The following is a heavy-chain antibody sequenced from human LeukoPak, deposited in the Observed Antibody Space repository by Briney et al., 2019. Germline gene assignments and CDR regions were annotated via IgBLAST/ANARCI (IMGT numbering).Heavy chain of an antibody. CDR1: GGSISSYY. J-gene: IGHJ5*02. CDR2: IYTSGST. CDR3: ARGGYYDGSGFSPRHNWFDP. Sequence: PSETLSLTCTVSGGSISSYYWSWIRQPAGKGLEWIGRIYTSGSTNYNPSLKSRVTLSVDTSKNQFSLKLSSVTAADTAVYYCARGGYYDGSGFSPRHNWFDPWGQGTLVTVSS. V-gene: IGHV4-4*07. D-gene: IGHD3-22*01.